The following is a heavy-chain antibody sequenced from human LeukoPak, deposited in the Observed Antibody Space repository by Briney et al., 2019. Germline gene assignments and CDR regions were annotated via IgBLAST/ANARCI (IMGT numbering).Heavy chain of an antibody. CDR3: ARDSVYYDSSGYYSTELYFDY. Sequence: SETLSLTCTVSGGSISSDYWSWIRQPPGKGLEWIGYIYYRGSTNYNPSLKSRVTISVDTSKNQFSLKLSSVTAADTAVYYCARDSVYYDSSGYYSTELYFDYWGQGTLVTVSS. CDR2: IYYRGST. V-gene: IGHV4-59*01. CDR1: GGSISSDY. D-gene: IGHD3-22*01. J-gene: IGHJ4*02.